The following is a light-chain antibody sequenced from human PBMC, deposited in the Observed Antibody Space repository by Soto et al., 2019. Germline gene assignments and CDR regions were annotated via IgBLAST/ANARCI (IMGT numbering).Light chain of an antibody. Sequence: QSVLTQPASVSRSPGQSITISCTGTSSDIGSNNYVSWFQQRPGKAPTLIIYEVSNRPSGVSNHFSGSKSGNTASLTISGLLPEDEAEYYCSSYTTTTRLFGGGTKLTVL. V-gene: IGLV2-14*01. CDR1: SSDIGSNNY. CDR2: EVS. J-gene: IGLJ3*02. CDR3: SSYTTTTRL.